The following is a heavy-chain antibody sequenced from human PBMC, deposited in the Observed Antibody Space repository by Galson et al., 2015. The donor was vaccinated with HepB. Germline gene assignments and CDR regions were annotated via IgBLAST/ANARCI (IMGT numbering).Heavy chain of an antibody. V-gene: IGHV3-11*06. CDR3: ARVKRDAAAAGNKVGYFQH. D-gene: IGHD6-13*01. CDR2: ISSSSSYT. Sequence: SLRLSCAASGFTFSDYYMSWIRQAPGKRLEWVSYISSSSSYTNYADSVKGRFTISRDNAKNSLYLQMNSLRAEDTAVYYCARVKRDAAAAGNKVGYFQHWGRGTLVTVSS. J-gene: IGHJ1*01. CDR1: GFTFSDYY.